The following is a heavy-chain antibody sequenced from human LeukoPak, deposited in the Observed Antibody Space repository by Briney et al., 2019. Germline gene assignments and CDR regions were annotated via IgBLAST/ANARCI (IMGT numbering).Heavy chain of an antibody. D-gene: IGHD5-12*01. CDR1: GFTFSTYS. V-gene: IGHV3-48*04. Sequence: GGSLRLSCAASGFTFSTYSMNWVRQAPGKGLERVSFISGSSGVIHYADSVKGRFTISRDNAKNSLYLQMDSLRAEETAVYYCARDFQARGYEKDYWGQGTLVTVPS. CDR3: ARDFQARGYEKDY. J-gene: IGHJ4*02. CDR2: ISGSSGVI.